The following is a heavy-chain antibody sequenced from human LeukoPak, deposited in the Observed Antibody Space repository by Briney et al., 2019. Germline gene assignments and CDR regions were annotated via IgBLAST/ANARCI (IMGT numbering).Heavy chain of an antibody. Sequence: GGSLRLSCAASGFTFNNAWMSWVRQAPGKGLEWVGRIKGKTDAGTTDHAASVKGRFTISRDDSKNTLYLQMNSLKTEDTAVYYCTTDGDYGDGLRGDYWGQGTLVTVSS. V-gene: IGHV3-15*01. CDR1: GFTFNNAW. D-gene: IGHD4-17*01. CDR3: TTDGDYGDGLRGDY. CDR2: IKGKTDAGTT. J-gene: IGHJ4*02.